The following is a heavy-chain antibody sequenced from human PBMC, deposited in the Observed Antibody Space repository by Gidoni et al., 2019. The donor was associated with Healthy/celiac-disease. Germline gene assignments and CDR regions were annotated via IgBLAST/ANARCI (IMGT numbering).Heavy chain of an antibody. J-gene: IGHJ6*02. Sequence: QLQLQESGPGLVKPSQTLSLTCPVSGGSIRSTTYYWGWIRQPPGKGLECMVTIFFSGTIYDNPSLKSGVTISRETTKNQFSLKLSSVTAAYTAVYYCARHEPYCSGSSCYPRYYGMDVWGQGTTVTVSS. CDR3: ARHEPYCSGSSCYPRYYGMDV. CDR2: IFFSGTI. V-gene: IGHV4-39*01. D-gene: IGHD2-15*01. CDR1: GGSIRSTTYY.